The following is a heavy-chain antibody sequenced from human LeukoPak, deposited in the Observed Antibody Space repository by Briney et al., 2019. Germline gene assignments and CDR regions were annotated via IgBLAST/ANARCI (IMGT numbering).Heavy chain of an antibody. CDR1: GFTFSSYA. Sequence: GGSLRLSCAASGFTFSSYAMHWVRQAPGKGVEWVAVISYDGSNKYYADSVKGRFTISRDNSKNTLYLQMNSLRAEDTAVYYCARDGGVSSSWADYWGQGTLVTVSS. D-gene: IGHD6-13*01. CDR3: ARDGGVSSSWADY. V-gene: IGHV3-30*04. J-gene: IGHJ4*02. CDR2: ISYDGSNK.